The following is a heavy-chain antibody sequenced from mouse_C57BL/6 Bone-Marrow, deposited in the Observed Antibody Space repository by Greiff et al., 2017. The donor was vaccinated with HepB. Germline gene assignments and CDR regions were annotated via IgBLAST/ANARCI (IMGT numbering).Heavy chain of an antibody. CDR3: ARGGWCYAMYY. D-gene: IGHD3-3*01. Sequence: VKLMESGPELVKPGASVKISCKASGYAFSSSWMNWVKQRPGKGLEWIGRIYPGDGDTNYNGKFKGKATLTADKSSSTAYMQLSSLTSEDSAVYFCARGGWCYAMYYWGQGTSVTVSS. CDR1: GYAFSSSW. CDR2: IYPGDGDT. J-gene: IGHJ4*01. V-gene: IGHV1-82*01.